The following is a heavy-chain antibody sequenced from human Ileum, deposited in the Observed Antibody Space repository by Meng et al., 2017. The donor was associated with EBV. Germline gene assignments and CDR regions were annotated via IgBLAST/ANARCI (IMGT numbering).Heavy chain of an antibody. V-gene: IGHV4-4*02. CDR1: GYSISSLRW. Sequence: QVQRQQSRPGLAKPSRTLSLTVAVSGYSISSLRWWGWVRHPPTKGPEWIGEIFHVGTGNYNPSLKSRVTISLDTSKNQISLGLNSGTAADTAVYYCAARVGGSYSGFNLWGQGTLVTVSS. D-gene: IGHD1-26*01. CDR2: IFHVGTG. CDR3: AARVGGSYSGFNL. J-gene: IGHJ5*02.